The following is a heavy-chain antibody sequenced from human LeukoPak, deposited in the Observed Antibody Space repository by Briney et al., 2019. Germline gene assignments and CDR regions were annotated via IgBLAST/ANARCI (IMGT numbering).Heavy chain of an antibody. J-gene: IGHJ4*02. CDR2: IIPILGIA. CDR1: GGTFSSYA. CDR3: ARSYGGYLIDY. V-gene: IGHV1-69*04. D-gene: IGHD5-12*01. Sequence: SVKVSCKASGGTFSSYAISWVRQAPGQGLEWMGRIIPILGIANYAQKFQGRATITADKSTSTAYMELSSLRSEDTAVYYCARSYGGYLIDYWGQGTLVAVSS.